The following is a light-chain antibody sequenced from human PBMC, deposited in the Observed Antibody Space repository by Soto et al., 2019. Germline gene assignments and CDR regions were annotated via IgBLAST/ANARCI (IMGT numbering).Light chain of an antibody. J-gene: IGKJ1*01. Sequence: EIVMTQSPATLSVSPGERATLSCRASQSDSSNLAWYQQKPGQAPRLLFNGASTRATGIPARFSGSGSGTEFTLTISSLQSVDFAVYYCQLYSNWPPWTFGQGTKVEIK. CDR3: QLYSNWPPWT. V-gene: IGKV3-15*01. CDR2: GAS. CDR1: QSDSSN.